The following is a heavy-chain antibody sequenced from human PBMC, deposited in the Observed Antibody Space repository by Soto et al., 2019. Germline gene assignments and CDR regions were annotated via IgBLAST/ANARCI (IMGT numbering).Heavy chain of an antibody. J-gene: IGHJ4*02. Sequence: SETLSLTCTVSGVSINSGAYYWSWIRQHPGKGLEWIGYIYDSGSTYYNPSLKSRVTISVDTSKNQFSLKLRSVTAADTAVYYCARDLIAGSFDCWGQGTLVTVSS. CDR1: GVSINSGAYY. CDR2: IYDSGST. CDR3: ARDLIAGSFDC. V-gene: IGHV4-31*03.